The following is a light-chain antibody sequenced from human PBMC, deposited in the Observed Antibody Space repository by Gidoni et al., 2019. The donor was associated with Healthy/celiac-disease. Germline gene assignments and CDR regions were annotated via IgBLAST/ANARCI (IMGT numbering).Light chain of an antibody. CDR3: QSYDSSLSRSV. J-gene: IGLJ3*02. CDR1: SSNIGAGYD. V-gene: IGLV1-40*01. CDR2: GNI. Sequence: QSVLTQPPSVSGAPGQRVTISCTGSSSNIGAGYDVHWYQQLPGTAPKLLIYGNISRPSGVPDRFSGSKSGTSASLAITGLQAEDEADYYCQSYDSSLSRSVFGGGTKLTVL.